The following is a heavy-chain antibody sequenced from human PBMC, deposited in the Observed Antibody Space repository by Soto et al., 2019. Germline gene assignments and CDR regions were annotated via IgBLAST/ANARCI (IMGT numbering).Heavy chain of an antibody. CDR1: GFPFSSYS. D-gene: IGHD3-22*01. CDR2: IWHDGRNK. Sequence: QVRLVESGGGVVQPGKSLRLSCAASGFPFSSYSMHWVRQAPGPGLEWVGVIWHDGRNKYYAESVKGRFSISRDNSKNTHYLQMNKLRVEDTDVYDFARDLAVFHDNSFYSGPFDYWGQGTLVSVSS. CDR3: ARDLAVFHDNSFYSGPFDY. V-gene: IGHV3-33*01. J-gene: IGHJ4*02.